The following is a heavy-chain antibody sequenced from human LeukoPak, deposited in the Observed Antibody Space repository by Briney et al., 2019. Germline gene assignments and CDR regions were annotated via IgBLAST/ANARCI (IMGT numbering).Heavy chain of an antibody. CDR3: AKSAAMGAWSAFDI. D-gene: IGHD1-26*01. Sequence: GGSLRLSCAASGFTFDDFAMHWVRQAPGKGLEWVSGISWNSGGIVYADSVKGRFTISRDNAKNSLYLQMNSLRAEDTAVYYCAKSAAMGAWSAFDIWGQGTMVTVSS. CDR2: ISWNSGGI. V-gene: IGHV3-9*01. J-gene: IGHJ3*02. CDR1: GFTFDDFA.